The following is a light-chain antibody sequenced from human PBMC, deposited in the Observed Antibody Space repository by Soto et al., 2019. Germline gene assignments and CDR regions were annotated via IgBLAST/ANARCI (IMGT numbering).Light chain of an antibody. Sequence: DIQMTQSPSSLSASVGDRVTITCRASQSISSYLNWYQQKPGKAPKLLIYAASSLQSGVPSRFSGSGSGTYFTLTISSLQPEDFATYYYQQTYSTPITFGQRTRLDMK. J-gene: IGKJ5*01. CDR3: QQTYSTPIT. CDR2: AAS. V-gene: IGKV1-39*01. CDR1: QSISSY.